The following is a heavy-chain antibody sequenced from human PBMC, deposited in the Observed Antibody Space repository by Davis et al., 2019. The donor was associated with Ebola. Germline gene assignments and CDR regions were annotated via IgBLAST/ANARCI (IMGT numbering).Heavy chain of an antibody. CDR2: ISSDGSSI. CDR3: AKEPFWTGYYDY. Sequence: PGGSLRLSCAASGFTSRHYGMHWVRQAPGKGLEWVGIISSDGSSIFYSESVKGRFTISRDNSKNTLYLQVDSLRVEDTAVYYCAKEPFWTGYYDYWGQGTLVTVSS. CDR1: GFTSRHYG. V-gene: IGHV3-30*18. D-gene: IGHD3/OR15-3a*01. J-gene: IGHJ4*02.